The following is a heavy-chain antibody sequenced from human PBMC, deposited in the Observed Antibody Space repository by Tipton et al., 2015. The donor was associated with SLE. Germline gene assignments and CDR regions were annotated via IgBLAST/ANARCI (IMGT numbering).Heavy chain of an antibody. CDR1: GGSFSGYY. Sequence: GLVKPSETLSLICAVYGGSFSGYYWSWIRQPPGKGLEWIGEINHSGSTNYNPSLKSRVTISVDTSKNQFSLKLSSVTAADTAVYYCARVLLGRPLLDYWGQGTLVTVSS. J-gene: IGHJ4*02. V-gene: IGHV4-34*01. CDR2: INHSGST. D-gene: IGHD1-1*01. CDR3: ARVLLGRPLLDY.